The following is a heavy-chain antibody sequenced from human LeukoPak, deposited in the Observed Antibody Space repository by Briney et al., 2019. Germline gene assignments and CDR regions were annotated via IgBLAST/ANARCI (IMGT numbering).Heavy chain of an antibody. CDR1: GFTFRDYY. V-gene: IGHV3-23*01. CDR2: ISGSGGST. CDR3: AKERDY. J-gene: IGHJ4*02. Sequence: GGSLRLSCVGSGFTFRDYYMGWIRQAPGKGLEWVSAISGSGGSTYYADSVKGRFAISRDNSKNTLYLQMNSLRAEDTAVYYCAKERDYWGQGTLVTVSS.